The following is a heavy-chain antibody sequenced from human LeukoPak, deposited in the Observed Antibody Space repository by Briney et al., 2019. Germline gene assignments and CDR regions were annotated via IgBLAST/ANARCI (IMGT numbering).Heavy chain of an antibody. CDR3: AREKVNYYYYYMDV. J-gene: IGHJ6*03. V-gene: IGHV3-23*01. Sequence: GGSLRLSCATSEFTFSNYAMSWVRQAPGKGLEWVSAISGSGGSTYYADSVKGRFTISRDNSKNTLYLQMNSLRAEDTAVYYCAREKVNYYYYYMDVWGKGTTVTVSS. CDR1: EFTFSNYA. CDR2: ISGSGGST. D-gene: IGHD4-23*01.